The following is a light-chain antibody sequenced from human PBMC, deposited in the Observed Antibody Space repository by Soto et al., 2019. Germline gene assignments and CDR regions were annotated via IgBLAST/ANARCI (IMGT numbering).Light chain of an antibody. Sequence: EIVVTQSPATLSLSPGERATLSCRASQSLSTYLAWYQQKSGQPPRLLIYGASNRAPGIPDRFSGSGSGTDFTLTISSLEPEDFAVYYCQQRSNWPPGVTFGGGTKVEIK. V-gene: IGKV3-11*01. CDR3: QQRSNWPPGVT. J-gene: IGKJ4*01. CDR2: GAS. CDR1: QSLSTY.